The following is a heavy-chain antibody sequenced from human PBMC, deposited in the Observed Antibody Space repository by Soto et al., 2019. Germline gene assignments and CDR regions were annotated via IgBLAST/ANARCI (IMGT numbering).Heavy chain of an antibody. CDR1: GYTFTSYG. J-gene: IGHJ4*02. D-gene: IGHD2-15*01. V-gene: IGHV1-18*01. CDR2: ISAYNGNT. CDR3: ARDRYCSGGSCYDFDY. Sequence: QVQLVQSGAEVKKPGASVKVSCKASGYTFTSYGISWVRQAPGQGLEWMGWISAYNGNTNYAQKLQGRFTMTTDTSTSTAYMELRRLRSDHTAVYYCARDRYCSGGSCYDFDYWGQGNLVTVSS.